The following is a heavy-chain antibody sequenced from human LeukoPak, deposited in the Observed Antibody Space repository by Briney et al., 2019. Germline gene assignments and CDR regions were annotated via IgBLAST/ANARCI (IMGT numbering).Heavy chain of an antibody. Sequence: GGALRPSRAASGFSLCGFEINWVRSAPGQGLGWVSYISSSGSYISYADSVKGRFTISKDNAKNSLYLQINSLRDDDAAVYYCARGSGDWFHPWGEGSLVTVSS. V-gene: IGHV3-48*03. J-gene: IGHJ5*02. CDR2: ISSSGSYI. CDR3: ARGSGDWFHP. D-gene: IGHD1-26*01. CDR1: GFSLCGFE.